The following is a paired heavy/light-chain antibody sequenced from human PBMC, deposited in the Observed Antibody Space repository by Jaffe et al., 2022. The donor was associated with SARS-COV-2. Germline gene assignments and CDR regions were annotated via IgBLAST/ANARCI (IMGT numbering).Heavy chain of an antibody. Sequence: EVQLVQSGAEVKKSGESLKISCKVSGYTFTSYWIGWVRQMPGRGLELMGILYPGDSDTRYSPSFQGHVTISADKSISTAYLQWSSLKASDTAMYYCARRPTSVSPMDYWGQGTLVTVSS. V-gene: IGHV5-51*01. CDR1: GYTFTSYW. D-gene: IGHD2-8*01. CDR2: LYPGDSDT. CDR3: ARRPTSVSPMDY. J-gene: IGHJ4*02.
Light chain of an antibody. Sequence: QSALTQPASVSGSPGQSITISCTGTSSDVGSYNYVSWYQQHPGKAPKLMIFDVSNRPSGVSFRFSGSKSDNTASLTISGLQAEDEADYYCSSYTSRSTLEVFGGGTKLTLL. V-gene: IGLV2-14*01. J-gene: IGLJ2*01. CDR3: SSYTSRSTLEV. CDR2: DVS. CDR1: SSDVGSYNY.